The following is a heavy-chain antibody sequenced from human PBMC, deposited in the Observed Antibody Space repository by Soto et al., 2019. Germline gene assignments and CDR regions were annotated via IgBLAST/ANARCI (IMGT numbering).Heavy chain of an antibody. Sequence: GASVKVSCKASGYTFTSYGISWVRQAPGQGLEWMGWISAYNGHTNYAQKLQGRVTMTTDTSTSTAYMELRSLRSDDTAVYYCARDGRIAVAGGIHFDYWGQGTLVTISS. CDR1: GYTFTSYG. V-gene: IGHV1-18*01. CDR2: ISAYNGHT. J-gene: IGHJ4*02. CDR3: ARDGRIAVAGGIHFDY. D-gene: IGHD6-19*01.